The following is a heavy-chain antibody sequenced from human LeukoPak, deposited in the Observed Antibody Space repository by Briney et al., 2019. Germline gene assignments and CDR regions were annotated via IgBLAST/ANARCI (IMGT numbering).Heavy chain of an antibody. CDR1: GGSISRSNW. Sequence: SGTLSLTCAVSGGSISRSNWWSWVRQPPGRGLEWIGEIYHSGSTNYNPSLKSRVTISVDTSKNQFSLKLSSVTAADTAVYYCGRQRAAIWGFDSWGQGTLVTVSS. V-gene: IGHV4-4*02. CDR3: GRQRAAIWGFDS. D-gene: IGHD3-16*01. J-gene: IGHJ4*02. CDR2: IYHSGST.